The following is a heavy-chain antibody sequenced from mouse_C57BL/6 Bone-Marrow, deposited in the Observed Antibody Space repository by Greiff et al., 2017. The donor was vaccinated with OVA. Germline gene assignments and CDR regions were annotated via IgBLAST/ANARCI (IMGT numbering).Heavy chain of an antibody. V-gene: IGHV7-3*01. D-gene: IGHD1-1*01. CDR1: GFTFTDYY. J-gene: IGHJ2*01. Sequence: EVQVVESGGGLVQPGGSLILSCAASGFTFTDYYMSWVRQPPGKALEWLGFIRNKANGYTTEYSASVKGRFTISRDNSQSILYLQMNALRAEDSATYYCARYFITTAYYFDYWGQGTTLTVSS. CDR3: ARYFITTAYYFDY. CDR2: IRNKANGYTT.